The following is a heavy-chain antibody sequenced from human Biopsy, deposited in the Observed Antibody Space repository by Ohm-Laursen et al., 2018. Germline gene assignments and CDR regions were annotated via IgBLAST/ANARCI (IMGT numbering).Heavy chain of an antibody. V-gene: IGHV3-23*01. D-gene: IGHD4-17*01. J-gene: IGHJ4*02. Sequence: SLRLSCAASGLTFSDFSMTWVRQAPGKGLEWVSVINTSGGSTHYAVSVKGRFTISRDNSKNTLYLRMNSLRAEDTAVYYCAKPADSYGSEFYFDYWGQGTLVTVSS. CDR1: GLTFSDFS. CDR3: AKPADSYGSEFYFDY. CDR2: INTSGGST.